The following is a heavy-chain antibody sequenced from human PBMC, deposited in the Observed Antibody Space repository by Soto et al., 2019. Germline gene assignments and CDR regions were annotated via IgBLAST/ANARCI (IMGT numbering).Heavy chain of an antibody. CDR2: ISYDGSNK. Sequence: QVQLVESGGGVVQPGRSLRLSCAASGFTFRIYAMHWVRQAPGKGLECVAVISYDGSNKFYRDSVKGRFTISRDNSKNPMYLQMHSLRYEDTAEYYCASGDREDISVVIVDRHGEYGVDVWGQGTTVTVSS. D-gene: IGHD2-15*01. CDR3: ASGDREDISVVIVDRHGEYGVDV. V-gene: IGHV3-30-3*01. CDR1: GFTFRIYA. J-gene: IGHJ6*02.